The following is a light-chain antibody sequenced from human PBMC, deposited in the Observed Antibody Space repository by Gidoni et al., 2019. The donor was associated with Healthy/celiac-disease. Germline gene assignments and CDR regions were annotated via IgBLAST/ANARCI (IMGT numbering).Light chain of an antibody. V-gene: IGKV3-11*01. CDR1: QSVSSY. Sequence: DIVLTQSPATLSLSPGERATLSCRASQSVSSYLAWYQQKPGQAPRLLIYDASNRATGIPARFSGSGSVTDFTLTISSLEPEDLAVYYCQQRSNWPLTFGGGTKVEIK. CDR3: QQRSNWPLT. J-gene: IGKJ4*01. CDR2: DAS.